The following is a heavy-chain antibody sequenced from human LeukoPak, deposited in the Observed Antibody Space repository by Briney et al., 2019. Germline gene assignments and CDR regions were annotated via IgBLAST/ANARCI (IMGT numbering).Heavy chain of an antibody. D-gene: IGHD3-22*01. CDR3: ARNYYDSSGYYYTIDY. V-gene: IGHV3-21*04. CDR1: GFTFSSYS. J-gene: IGHJ4*02. CDR2: ISSSSSYI. Sequence: GGSLRLSCAASGFTFSSYSMNWVRQAPGKGLEWVSSISSSSSYIYYADSVKGRFTISRDNAKNSLYLQMNSLRAEDTAVYYCARNYYDSSGYYYTIDYWGQGTLVTVSS.